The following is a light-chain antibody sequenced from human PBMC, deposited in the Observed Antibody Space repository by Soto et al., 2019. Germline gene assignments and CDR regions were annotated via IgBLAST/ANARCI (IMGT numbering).Light chain of an antibody. V-gene: IGLV2-14*01. Sequence: QSALTQPASVSGSPGQSITISCTGTSGDVGGYNYVSWYQQVPGKAPKLLIYDVSYRPSGVSNRFSGSKSGNTASLTISGLQAEDEADYYCSSYTSSSTPYVFGTGTKVTVL. J-gene: IGLJ1*01. CDR2: DVS. CDR1: SGDVGGYNY. CDR3: SSYTSSSTPYV.